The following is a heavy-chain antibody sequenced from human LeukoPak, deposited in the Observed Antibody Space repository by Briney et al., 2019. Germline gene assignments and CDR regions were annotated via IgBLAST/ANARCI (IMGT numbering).Heavy chain of an antibody. Sequence: ASVKVSCKASGYTFTGYYMHWVRQAPGQGLEWMGWINPNSGGTNYAQKFQGRVTMTRDTSISTAYMELSRLRSDDTAVYYCARVWVTAGWYFDLWGRGTLVTVSP. V-gene: IGHV1-2*02. CDR1: GYTFTGYY. D-gene: IGHD2-21*02. CDR3: ARVWVTAGWYFDL. J-gene: IGHJ2*01. CDR2: INPNSGGT.